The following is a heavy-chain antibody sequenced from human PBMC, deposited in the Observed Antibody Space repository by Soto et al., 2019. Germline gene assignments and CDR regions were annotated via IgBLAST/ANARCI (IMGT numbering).Heavy chain of an antibody. Sequence: EVQLLESGGGLVQPGGSLRLSCAASGFSVSSYGMNWVRQAPGKGLECVSGISNSGTTTYYADSVKGRFTISRDNSKNTLYLQKNSLRAEDTAVYYCVKDCFGILRLTTPDYWGQGTLVTVSS. CDR3: VKDCFGILRLTTPDY. V-gene: IGHV3-23*01. CDR2: ISNSGTTT. J-gene: IGHJ4*02. CDR1: GFSVSSYG. D-gene: IGHD1-1*01.